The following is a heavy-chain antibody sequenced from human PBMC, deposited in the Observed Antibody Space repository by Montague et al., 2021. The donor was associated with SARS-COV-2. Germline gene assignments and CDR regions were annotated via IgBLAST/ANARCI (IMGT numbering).Heavy chain of an antibody. CDR2: IHTSGTT. V-gene: IGHV4-61*02. Sequence: TLSLTCTVSDGSISSSFYYWSWIRQPAGKGLEWIGRIHTSGTTDYSFSLKSRVTISVDTFKNQFSLKLTSVTAADTAVYYCARAHSGSWAHLDNWGQGSLVTVSS. J-gene: IGHJ4*02. CDR3: ARAHSGSWAHLDN. D-gene: IGHD5-12*01. CDR1: DGSISSSFYY.